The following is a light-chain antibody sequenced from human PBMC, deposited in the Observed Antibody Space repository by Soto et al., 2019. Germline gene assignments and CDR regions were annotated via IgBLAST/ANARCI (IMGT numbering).Light chain of an antibody. CDR3: QQYYDWPLT. V-gene: IGKV3-15*01. CDR1: QTVADS. Sequence: EIVMTKSPATLSVSPGERATPSCRASQTVADSLVWYQQKPGQPPRPLMMGASARATGNPATFSGSGSGTEFTLTISSLQSEDFAVYYCQQYYDWPLTFGGGTRVDIK. J-gene: IGKJ4*01. CDR2: GAS.